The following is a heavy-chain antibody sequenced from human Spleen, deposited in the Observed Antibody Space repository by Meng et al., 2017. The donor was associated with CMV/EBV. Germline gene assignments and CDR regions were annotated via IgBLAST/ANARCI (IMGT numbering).Heavy chain of an antibody. D-gene: IGHD3-3*01. CDR2: INPSGGKT. CDR3: AREGGGDNDFWSGFWAY. CDR1: YPFNNFY. J-gene: IGHJ4*02. Sequence: YPFNNFYIHWVRQAPGKGLEWMGIINPSGGKTTYAQKFQGRVSMTRDTSTKTVYMEMSDLRFEDTAVYYCAREGGGDNDFWSGFWAYWGQGSLVTVSS. V-gene: IGHV1-46*02.